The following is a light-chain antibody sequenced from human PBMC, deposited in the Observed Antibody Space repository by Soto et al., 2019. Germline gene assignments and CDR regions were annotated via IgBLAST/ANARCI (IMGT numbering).Light chain of an antibody. J-gene: IGLJ1*01. Sequence: QSALTQPASLSGFPGQSITISCTGTSSDVGGYNYVSWYQQHPGKAPKVMIYGVSKRPSGVSNRFSGSKSGNTASLTISGLQAEDEADYYCSSYTSSSTNVFGTGTKVTVL. V-gene: IGLV2-14*01. CDR2: GVS. CDR3: SSYTSSSTNV. CDR1: SSDVGGYNY.